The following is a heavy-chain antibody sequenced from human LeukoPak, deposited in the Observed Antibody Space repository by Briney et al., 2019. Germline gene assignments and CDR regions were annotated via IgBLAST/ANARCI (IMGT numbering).Heavy chain of an antibody. V-gene: IGHV4-39*01. Sequence: SETLSLTCTVSGGSIPSTDYYWGWIRQPPGKGLEWIGTIYYSGSTYYNPSLKSRVTISVDTSKNQFSLKLSSVTAADTAVYYCARHRSRILPFDPWGQGTLVTVSS. CDR1: GGSIPSTDYY. J-gene: IGHJ5*02. CDR2: IYYSGST. D-gene: IGHD2-15*01. CDR3: ARHRSRILPFDP.